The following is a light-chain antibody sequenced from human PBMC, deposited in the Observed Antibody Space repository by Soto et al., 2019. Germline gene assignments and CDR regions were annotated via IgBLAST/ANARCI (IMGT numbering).Light chain of an antibody. J-gene: IGKJ1*01. V-gene: IGKV3-15*01. CDR1: QNLRSS. Sequence: VMTQSPATLSVSPGERATLSCRASQNLRSSLAWYQQKPGQAPRRLIYRASTRATVIPARFSGSGSGTEFTLTISSLQSEDFAVYFCQQYNIWPQTFGQGTKV. CDR3: QQYNIWPQT. CDR2: RAS.